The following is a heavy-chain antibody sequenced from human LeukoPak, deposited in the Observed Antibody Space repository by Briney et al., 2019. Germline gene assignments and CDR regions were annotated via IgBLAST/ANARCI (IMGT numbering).Heavy chain of an antibody. D-gene: IGHD1-26*01. CDR3: AEAPVGATIYYYYMDV. Sequence: GGSLRLSCAASGFTFSSYAMSWVRQAPGKGLEWVSAISGSGGSTYYADSVKGRFTISRDNSKNTLYLQMNSLRAEDTAVYYCAEAPVGATIYYYYMDVWGKGTTVTVSS. CDR1: GFTFSSYA. V-gene: IGHV3-23*01. J-gene: IGHJ6*03. CDR2: ISGSGGST.